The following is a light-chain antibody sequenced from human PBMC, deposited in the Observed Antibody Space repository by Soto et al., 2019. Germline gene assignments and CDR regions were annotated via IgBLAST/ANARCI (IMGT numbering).Light chain of an antibody. V-gene: IGLV1-40*01. Sequence: QSVLTQPPSVSGAPGQRVTISCTGSSSNIGAGYDVHWYQQLPGTAPKLLIYGNNNRPSGVPDRFSGSKSGTSASLAITGLQAEDEADYYCQSYDSSPHVLFGGGTKLTVL. J-gene: IGLJ2*01. CDR1: SSNIGAGYD. CDR3: QSYDSSPHVL. CDR2: GNN.